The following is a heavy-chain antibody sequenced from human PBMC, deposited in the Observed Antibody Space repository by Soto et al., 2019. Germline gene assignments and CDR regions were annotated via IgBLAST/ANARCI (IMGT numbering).Heavy chain of an antibody. CDR2: IIPNFGRA. CDR1: GGTFSSYA. D-gene: IGHD3-10*01. CDR3: ARGTLYYYGSGSYHYFDY. Sequence: QVQLVQSGAEVKKPGSSVKVSCKASGGTFSSYAISWVRQAPGQGLEWMGGIIPNFGRANYAQKFQGRVTITADESTSTAYMELSSLRSEDTAVYYCARGTLYYYGSGSYHYFDYWGQGTLVTVSS. J-gene: IGHJ4*02. V-gene: IGHV1-69*01.